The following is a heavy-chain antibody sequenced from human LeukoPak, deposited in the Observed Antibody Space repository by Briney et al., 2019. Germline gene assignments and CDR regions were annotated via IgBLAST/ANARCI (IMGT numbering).Heavy chain of an antibody. CDR2: LSGGGGST. CDR1: GFTFSSYA. V-gene: IGHV3-23*01. CDR3: ARTGYCSSTSCSAGFDP. J-gene: IGHJ5*02. Sequence: GGSLKLSCAASGFTFSSYAMSWVRQAPGKGLDWVSGLSGGGGSTYYADSVKGRLTISRDNSKNTLYLQMNSLRAEDTAVYYCARTGYCSSTSCSAGFDPWGQGTLVTVSS. D-gene: IGHD2-2*01.